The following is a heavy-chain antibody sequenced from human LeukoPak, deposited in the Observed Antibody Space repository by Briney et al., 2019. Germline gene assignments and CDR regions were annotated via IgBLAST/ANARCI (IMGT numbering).Heavy chain of an antibody. CDR1: GFNFNNAW. CDR2: ISGSGGST. V-gene: IGHV3-23*01. CDR3: AKVGRFLEWSQVSYGMDV. J-gene: IGHJ6*02. D-gene: IGHD3-3*01. Sequence: GGSLRLSCAASGFNFNNAWMSWVRQAPGKGLEWVSAISGSGGSTYYADSVKGRFTISRDNSKNTLYLQMNSLRAEDTAVYYCAKVGRFLEWSQVSYGMDVWGQGTTVTVSS.